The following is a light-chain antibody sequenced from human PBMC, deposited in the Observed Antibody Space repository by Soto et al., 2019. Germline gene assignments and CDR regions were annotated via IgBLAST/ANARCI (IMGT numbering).Light chain of an antibody. V-gene: IGKV2-28*01. Sequence: DIVMTQSPLSLPVTPGEPASISCRSSQSLLHSNGYNYLDWYLQKPGQSPQLLIYLGSNRASGVPDRFSGSGSGTDFTLKISRVEAEDVGVYYCMQPLPSWTFGKGTKVEIK. J-gene: IGKJ1*01. CDR2: LGS. CDR3: MQPLPSWT. CDR1: QSLLHSNGYNY.